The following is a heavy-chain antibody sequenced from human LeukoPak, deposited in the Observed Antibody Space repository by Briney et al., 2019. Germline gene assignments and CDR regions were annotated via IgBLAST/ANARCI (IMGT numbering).Heavy chain of an antibody. Sequence: GGSLRLSCAASGFTLSSYAMHWVRQAPGKGLEWVAVISYDGSNKYYADSVKGRFTISRDNSKNTLYLQMNSLRTEDTAVYYCVRDHGDYWGQGTLVTVSA. CDR2: ISYDGSNK. V-gene: IGHV3-30*14. D-gene: IGHD5-24*01. J-gene: IGHJ4*02. CDR1: GFTLSSYA. CDR3: VRDHGDY.